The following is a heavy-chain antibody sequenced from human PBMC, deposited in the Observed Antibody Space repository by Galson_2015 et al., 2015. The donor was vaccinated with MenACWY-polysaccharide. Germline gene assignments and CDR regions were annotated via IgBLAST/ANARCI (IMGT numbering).Heavy chain of an antibody. Sequence: PALVKPTQTLTLTCSFSGFSFTTSGVGVGWIRQPPGQALEWLALIYWDGDQRYSPSLKTRLTITKGTSNNQVVLKLTNVDPVDTATYYCARSAADGSTGYYVFDVWGQGTLVTVSS. CDR2: IYWDGDQ. CDR3: ARSAADGSTGYYVFDV. D-gene: IGHD3-9*01. CDR1: GFSFTTSGVG. V-gene: IGHV2-5*02. J-gene: IGHJ4*02.